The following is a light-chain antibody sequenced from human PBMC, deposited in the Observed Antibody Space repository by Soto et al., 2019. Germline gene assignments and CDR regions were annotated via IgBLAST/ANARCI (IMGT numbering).Light chain of an antibody. J-gene: IGKJ4*01. V-gene: IGKV1-5*01. CDR1: QSISSW. CDR2: DAS. Sequence: DIQMTQSPSTLSASVGDRVTITCRASQSISSWLAWYQQKPGKAPKLLIYDASSLERGVPSRFSGSGSGTEFTLTISSLQPDDFATYYCKQYNSYPLTFGGGTKVEIK. CDR3: KQYNSYPLT.